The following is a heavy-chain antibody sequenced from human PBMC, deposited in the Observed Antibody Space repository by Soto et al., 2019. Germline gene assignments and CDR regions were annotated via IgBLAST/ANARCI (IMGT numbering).Heavy chain of an antibody. V-gene: IGHV1-18*04. CDR1: CYTFTSYG. CDR3: ARLYCTNGVCFRALLKYSYYGMDV. Sequence: ASVKVSCKASCYTFTSYGISWVRQAPGQGLEWMGWISAYNGNTNYAQKLQGRVTMTTDTSTSTAYMELRSLRSDDTAVYYCARLYCTNGVCFRALLKYSYYGMDVWGQGTTVPVSS. CDR2: ISAYNGNT. J-gene: IGHJ6*02. D-gene: IGHD2-8*01.